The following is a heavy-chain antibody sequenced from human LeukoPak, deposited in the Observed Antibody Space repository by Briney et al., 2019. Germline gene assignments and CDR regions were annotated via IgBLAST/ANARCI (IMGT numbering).Heavy chain of an antibody. Sequence: ASVKVSCKASGYTFTSYGISWVRQAPGQRLEWMGWVNADNSNTKYSQEFQGRVTITRDTSASTAYMDLNSLRSEDMAVYYCAVGDYYYDTRFDYWGQGTLVTVSS. CDR1: GYTFTSYG. J-gene: IGHJ4*02. CDR3: AVGDYYYDTRFDY. V-gene: IGHV1-3*03. D-gene: IGHD3-22*01. CDR2: VNADNSNT.